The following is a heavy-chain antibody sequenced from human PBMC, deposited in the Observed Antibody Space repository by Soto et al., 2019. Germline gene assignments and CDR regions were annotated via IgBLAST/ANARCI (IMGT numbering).Heavy chain of an antibody. CDR2: INHSGST. CDR3: ARGSELSIAAREPFDP. CDR1: GGSFSGYY. D-gene: IGHD6-6*01. J-gene: IGHJ5*02. Sequence: SETLSLTCAVYGGSFSGYYWSWIRQPPGKGLEWIGEINHSGSTNYNPSLKSRVTISVDTSKNQFSLKLSSVTAADTAVYYCARGSELSIAAREPFDPWGQGTLVTVSS. V-gene: IGHV4-34*01.